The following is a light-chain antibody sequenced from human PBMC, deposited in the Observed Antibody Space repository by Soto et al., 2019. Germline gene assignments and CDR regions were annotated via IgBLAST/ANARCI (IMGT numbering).Light chain of an antibody. CDR3: QQLNSYPRVT. J-gene: IGKJ5*01. CDR1: QGISSY. V-gene: IGKV1-9*01. CDR2: AAS. Sequence: IQLTQSPSSLSAPVGDRVTITCRASQGISSYFAWYQQKPGKAPKLLIYAASTLQSGVPSRFSGSGSGTDFTLTISSLQPEDFATYYCQQLNSYPRVTFGQGTRLEIK.